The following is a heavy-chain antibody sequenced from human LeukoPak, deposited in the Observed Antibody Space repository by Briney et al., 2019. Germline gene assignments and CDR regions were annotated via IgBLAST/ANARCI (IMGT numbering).Heavy chain of an antibody. J-gene: IGHJ4*02. D-gene: IGHD6-19*01. V-gene: IGHV3-74*01. Sequence: GGSLRLSCAASGFTFSSYWMHWVRQAPGKGLVWVSRINSDGSSTNYADSVKGRFTISRDNAKNTLSLQMNSLRAEDTAVYYCAKDGYRAVAGTSYFDYWGQGTLVTVSS. CDR1: GFTFSSYW. CDR2: INSDGSST. CDR3: AKDGYRAVAGTSYFDY.